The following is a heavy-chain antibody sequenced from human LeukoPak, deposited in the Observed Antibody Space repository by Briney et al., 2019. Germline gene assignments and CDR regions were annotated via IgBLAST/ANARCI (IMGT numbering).Heavy chain of an antibody. CDR2: ISGSGGST. Sequence: PGGSLRLSCAASGFTFSSYAMSWVRQAPGKGLEWVSAISGSGGSTYYVDSVKGRFTISRDNSKNTLYLQMNSLRAEDTAVYYCARPPGAIFPPGTFYYWGQGTLVTVSS. V-gene: IGHV3-23*01. CDR1: GFTFSSYA. J-gene: IGHJ4*02. CDR3: ARPPGAIFPPGTFYY. D-gene: IGHD3-9*01.